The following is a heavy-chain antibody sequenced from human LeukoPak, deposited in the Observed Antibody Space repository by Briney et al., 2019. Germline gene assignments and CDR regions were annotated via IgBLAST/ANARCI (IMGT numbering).Heavy chain of an antibody. V-gene: IGHV4-4*07. Sequence: SETLSLTCTVSGGSISSYYWSWIRHPAGKGLEWIGRIYTSGSTNYNPSLKSRVTMSVDTSKNQFSLKLSSVTAADTAVYYCAGEPYDSSGYYGGFDYWGQGTLVTVSS. J-gene: IGHJ4*02. D-gene: IGHD3-22*01. CDR3: AGEPYDSSGYYGGFDY. CDR1: GGSISSYY. CDR2: IYTSGST.